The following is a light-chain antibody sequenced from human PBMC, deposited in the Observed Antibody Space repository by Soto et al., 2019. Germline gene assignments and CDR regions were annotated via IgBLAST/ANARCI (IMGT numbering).Light chain of an antibody. CDR2: KAS. J-gene: IGKJ1*01. V-gene: IGKV1-5*03. CDR1: QTISSW. CDR3: QQYNSYSWA. Sequence: DIPMTQSPSTLSGSVGDRVTITCRASQTISSWLAWYQQKPGKAPKLLIYKASSLKSGVPSRFSGSGSGTEFTLTISSLQPDDFATYYCQQYNSYSWAFGQGTKVELK.